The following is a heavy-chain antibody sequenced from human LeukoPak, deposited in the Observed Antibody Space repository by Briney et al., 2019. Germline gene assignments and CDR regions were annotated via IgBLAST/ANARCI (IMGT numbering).Heavy chain of an antibody. D-gene: IGHD4-17*01. CDR2: INSDGSST. CDR1: GFTFDDYA. V-gene: IGHV3-74*01. Sequence: PGRSLRLSCAASGFTFDDYAMHWVRHAPGKGLVWVSRINSDGSSTSYADSVKGRFTISRDNAKNTLYLQMNSLRAEDTAVYYCARDRSWYGDHGDAFDIWGQGTMVTVSS. J-gene: IGHJ3*02. CDR3: ARDRSWYGDHGDAFDI.